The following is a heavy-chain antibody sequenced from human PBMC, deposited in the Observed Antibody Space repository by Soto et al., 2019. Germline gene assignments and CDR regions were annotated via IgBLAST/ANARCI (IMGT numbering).Heavy chain of an antibody. J-gene: IGHJ4*02. V-gene: IGHV3-23*01. CDR1: GFTFSSYA. D-gene: IGHD6-13*01. CDR2: ISGSGGST. CDR3: AKSSSSWYGYFDY. Sequence: GGSLRLSCAASGFTFSSYAMSWVRQAPGKGLEWVSAISGSGGSTYYAGSVKGRFTISRGNSKNTLYLQMNSLRAEDTAVYYCAKSSSSWYGYFDYWGQGTLVTVSS.